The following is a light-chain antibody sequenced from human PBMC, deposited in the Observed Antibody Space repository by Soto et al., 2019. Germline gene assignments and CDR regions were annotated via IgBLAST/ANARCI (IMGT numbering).Light chain of an antibody. CDR3: QKYNSDRWT. J-gene: IGKJ1*01. CDR1: QSISSY. CDR2: AAS. Sequence: DIQMTQSPSSLSASVGYIFTITCRASQSISSYLAWYQQKTGKVPKLLIYAASSLQSGVPSRLSGSGYGTDLTITISSMQTEDVATYYCQKYNSDRWTFGHGTKVDIK. V-gene: IGKV1-27*01.